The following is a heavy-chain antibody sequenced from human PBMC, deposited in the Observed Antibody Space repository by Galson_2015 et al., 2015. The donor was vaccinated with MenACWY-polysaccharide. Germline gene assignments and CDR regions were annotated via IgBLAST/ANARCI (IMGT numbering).Heavy chain of an antibody. CDR1: GDSVTSPTYY. D-gene: IGHD1-26*01. CDR3: AREPTYSGSFGWFDP. V-gene: IGHV4-61*01. J-gene: IGHJ5*02. CDR2: LSYSGRA. Sequence: ETLSLTCTVSGDSVTSPTYYWSWLRQSPGKGLEWIGYLSYSGRANENPSLRSRVAISIDTSKNQFSLRLTSVTAADTAMYYCAREPTYSGSFGWFDPWGQGTLVTVSS.